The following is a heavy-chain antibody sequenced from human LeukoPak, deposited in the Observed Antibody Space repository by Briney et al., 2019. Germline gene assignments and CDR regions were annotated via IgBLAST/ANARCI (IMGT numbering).Heavy chain of an antibody. Sequence: PSETLSLTCAVYGGSFSGYYWSWIRQPPGKGLEWIGEINHSGSTNYNPSLKSRVTISVDTSKNQFSLKLSSVTAADTAVHYCARDADGYSGYGGFDYWGQGTLVTVSS. CDR3: ARDADGYSGYGGFDY. D-gene: IGHD5-12*01. CDR2: INHSGST. V-gene: IGHV4-34*01. J-gene: IGHJ4*02. CDR1: GGSFSGYY.